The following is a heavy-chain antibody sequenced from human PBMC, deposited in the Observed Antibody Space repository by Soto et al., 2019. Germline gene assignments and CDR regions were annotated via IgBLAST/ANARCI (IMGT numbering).Heavy chain of an antibody. J-gene: IGHJ6*02. CDR2: TYYRSKWDN. V-gene: IGHV6-1*01. CDR3: ARSYSYGMDV. CDR1: GDSVSSHSVA. Sequence: QVQLQQSGPGLVKPSQTLSLTCAISGDSVSSHSVAWNWIRQSPSRGLEYLGRTYYRSKWDNDYAVSVKSRIPINPDTSKNQFSLQLNSVTPEDTAVYYCARSYSYGMDVWGQGTTVTVSS. D-gene: IGHD3-10*01.